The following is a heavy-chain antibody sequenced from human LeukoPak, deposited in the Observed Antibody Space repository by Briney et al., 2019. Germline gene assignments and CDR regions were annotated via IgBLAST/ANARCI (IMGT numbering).Heavy chain of an antibody. Sequence: GGSLRLSCAASGFTFSSYWMHWVRQAPGKGLVWVSRITSDGSSTSYADSVKGRFTISRDNAKNTLYLQMNSLGAEDTAVYYCARDGGDDAFDIWGQGTMVTVSS. J-gene: IGHJ3*02. D-gene: IGHD3-10*01. CDR3: ARDGGDDAFDI. V-gene: IGHV3-74*01. CDR1: GFTFSSYW. CDR2: ITSDGSST.